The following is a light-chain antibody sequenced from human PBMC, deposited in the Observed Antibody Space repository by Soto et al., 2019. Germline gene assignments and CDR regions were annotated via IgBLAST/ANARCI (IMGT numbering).Light chain of an antibody. CDR2: DNH. V-gene: IGLV1-44*01. J-gene: IGLJ1*01. Sequence: QSVLTQPPSVSGTPGQRVTISCSGSRSNIGSNTVNWYQDLPGTAPKLLVYDNHHRPSGVPDRFSGSKSGTSASLAISGLQSEDEAEYYCAAWDDSLNAFYVFGTATKV. CDR1: RSNIGSNT. CDR3: AAWDDSLNAFYV.